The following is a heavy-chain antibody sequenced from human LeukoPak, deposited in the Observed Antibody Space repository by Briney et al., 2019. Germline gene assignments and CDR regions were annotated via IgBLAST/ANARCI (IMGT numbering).Heavy chain of an antibody. CDR3: AKDLCDIVVVPSAIPDY. J-gene: IGHJ4*02. CDR1: GFTFSTYG. V-gene: IGHV3-23*01. CDR2: ISGSGGNT. Sequence: GGTLRLSCAASGFTFSTYGMIWVRQAPGKGLEWVSTISGSGGNTYYADSVKGRFTISRDNSKNTLYLQMNSLRAEDTAVYYCAKDLCDIVVVPSAIPDYWGQGTLVTVSS. D-gene: IGHD2-2*01.